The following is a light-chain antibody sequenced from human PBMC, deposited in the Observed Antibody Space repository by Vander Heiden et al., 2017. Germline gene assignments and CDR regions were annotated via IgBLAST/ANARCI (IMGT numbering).Light chain of an antibody. V-gene: IGKV1-39*01. Sequence: DIQMTQYPSSLSASVGDRVTITCRTSQSISVYLNWYQQKPGKAPKLLIYGASSLQSGVPSRFSGSGSGTDFTLSSSSLQPEDFATYYCQQSYSVPLGRTFGQGTKVEIK. CDR2: GAS. J-gene: IGKJ1*01. CDR1: QSISVY. CDR3: QQSYSVPLGRT.